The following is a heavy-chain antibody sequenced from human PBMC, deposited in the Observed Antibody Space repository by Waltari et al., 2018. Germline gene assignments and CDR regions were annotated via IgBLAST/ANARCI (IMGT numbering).Heavy chain of an antibody. D-gene: IGHD1-7*01. CDR2: IYYSGRT. Sequence: QVQLQESGPGLVKPSETLSLTCTVSGGSISSYHWSWIRQPPGRGLEWIGYIYYSGRTNYNPSLKSRATISVDMSKNQFSLRLTSVTAADTAVYYCARGSRNSYDAFDIWGQGTMVTVSS. CDR3: ARGSRNSYDAFDI. CDR1: GGSISSYH. J-gene: IGHJ3*02. V-gene: IGHV4-59*01.